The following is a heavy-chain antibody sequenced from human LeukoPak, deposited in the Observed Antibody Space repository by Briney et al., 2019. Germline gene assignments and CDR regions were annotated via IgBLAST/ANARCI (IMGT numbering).Heavy chain of an antibody. J-gene: IGHJ4*02. V-gene: IGHV4-59*11. CDR2: IHDTGST. D-gene: IGHD2-2*01. Sequence: SETLSLACSVSGGSLSSHYWSWIRQPPGKGLELIGHIHDTGSTFYNPSLRGRVTISLDTSNNQFSLKLTSMTAADTAVYYCARFSSGCSTSSCYLTYWGQGTLVTVS. CDR1: GGSLSSHY. CDR3: ARFSSGCSTSSCYLTY.